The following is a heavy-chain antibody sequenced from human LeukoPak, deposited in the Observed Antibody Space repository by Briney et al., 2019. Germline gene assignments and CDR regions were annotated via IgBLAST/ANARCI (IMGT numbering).Heavy chain of an antibody. J-gene: IGHJ4*02. CDR1: GFTVSSNY. V-gene: IGHV3-53*01. D-gene: IGHD2-15*01. CDR2: IYSGGST. Sequence: PGGSLRHSCAASGFTVSSNYMSWVRQAPGKGLEWVSVIYSGGSTYYADSVKGRFTISRDNSKNTLYLQMNSLRAEDTAVYYCAKGSGSSCYSPCDYWGQGILVTVSS. CDR3: AKGSGSSCYSPCDY.